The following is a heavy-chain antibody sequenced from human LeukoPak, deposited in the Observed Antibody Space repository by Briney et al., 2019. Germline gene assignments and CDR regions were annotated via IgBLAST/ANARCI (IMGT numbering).Heavy chain of an antibody. V-gene: IGHV3-7*01. CDR3: ARDSSGYQ. Sequence: GGSLRLSCAASGFTFSSYWMSWVRQAPGKGLEWVANIRQDGSVQNYVDSVKGRFTISRDNAKNSLYLQMNSLRAEDTAVYYCARDSSGYQWGQGTLVTVSS. D-gene: IGHD3-22*01. CDR2: IRQDGSVQ. CDR1: GFTFSSYW. J-gene: IGHJ4*02.